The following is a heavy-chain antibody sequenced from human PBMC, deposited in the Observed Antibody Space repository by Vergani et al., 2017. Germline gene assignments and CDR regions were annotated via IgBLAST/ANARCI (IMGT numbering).Heavy chain of an antibody. CDR1: GYSFSSYD. Sequence: QVQLVQSGAEVKKPGASVKVSCRASGYSFSSYDISWVRQATGQGLEWMGWMNPNSGTTGYAQKFQGRVTITADESTSTAYMELSSLRSEDTAVYYCARDNYYYMDVWGKGTTVTVSS. CDR2: MNPNSGTT. J-gene: IGHJ6*03. CDR3: ARDNYYYMDV. V-gene: IGHV1-8*01.